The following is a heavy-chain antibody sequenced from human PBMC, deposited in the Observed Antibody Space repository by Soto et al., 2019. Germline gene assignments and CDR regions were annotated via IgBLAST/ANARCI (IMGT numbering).Heavy chain of an antibody. V-gene: IGHV4-34*01. Sequence: SETLSLTCAAYGGSFSGYYWSWIRQPPGKGLEWIGEINHSGSTNYNPSLKSRVTISVDTSKNQFSLKLSSVTAADTAVYYCARGGGYYDSSGYYYDYWGQGTLVTVSS. CDR3: ARGGGYYDSSGYYYDY. J-gene: IGHJ4*02. CDR1: GGSFSGYY. D-gene: IGHD3-22*01. CDR2: INHSGST.